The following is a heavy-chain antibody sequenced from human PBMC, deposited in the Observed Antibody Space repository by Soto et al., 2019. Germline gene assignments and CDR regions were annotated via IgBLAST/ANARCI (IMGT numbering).Heavy chain of an antibody. CDR3: AKGYYDSSGYHPA. Sequence: PGGSLRLSCAASGFTFSSYAMSWVRQAPGKGLEWVAAICDGGSNTYYADSVKGRFTISRDNSKNTLYLQMNSLRAEDTAVYYCAKGYYDSSGYHPAWGQGTLVTVSS. J-gene: IGHJ4*02. D-gene: IGHD3-22*01. CDR1: GFTFSSYA. CDR2: ICDGGSNT. V-gene: IGHV3-23*01.